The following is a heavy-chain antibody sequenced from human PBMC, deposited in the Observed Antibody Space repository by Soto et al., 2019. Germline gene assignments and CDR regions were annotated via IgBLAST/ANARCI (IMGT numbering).Heavy chain of an antibody. Sequence: SQTLSLTCAISGDSVSSNSAAWNWIRQSPSRGLEWLGRTYYRSKWYNDYAVSVKSRITINPDTSKNQFSLQLNSVTPEDTAVYYCARDRDSGYVGGDAFDIWGQGTMVTVSS. CDR2: TYYRSKWYN. D-gene: IGHD3-22*01. V-gene: IGHV6-1*01. J-gene: IGHJ3*02. CDR1: GDSVSSNSAA. CDR3: ARDRDSGYVGGDAFDI.